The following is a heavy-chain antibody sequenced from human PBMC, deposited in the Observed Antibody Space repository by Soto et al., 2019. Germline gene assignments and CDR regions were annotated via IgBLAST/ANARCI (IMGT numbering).Heavy chain of an antibody. V-gene: IGHV3-21*01. Sequence: GGSLRLSCAASGFTFSSYSMNWVRQAPGKGLEWVSSISSSSSYIYYADSVKGRFTISRDNAKNSLYLQMNSLRAEDTAVYYCARDSRWSHRRHFDYWGQGTLVTVSS. D-gene: IGHD6-13*01. CDR1: GFTFSSYS. CDR3: ARDSRWSHRRHFDY. J-gene: IGHJ4*02. CDR2: ISSSSSYI.